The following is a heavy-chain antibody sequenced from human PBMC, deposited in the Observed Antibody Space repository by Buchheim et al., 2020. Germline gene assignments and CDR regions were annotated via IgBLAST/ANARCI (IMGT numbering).Heavy chain of an antibody. D-gene: IGHD1-26*01. V-gene: IGHV4-34*01. CDR2: INHNGGT. Sequence: QVQLQQWGAGLLKPSETLSLTCAVYGESFSSYYWSWIRQPPGKGLEWIGEINHNGGTNYNPSLKSRVTISVDTSKNQFFLRLRSVTAAGTAVYYCASRGDYWGQGTL. CDR1: GESFSSYY. J-gene: IGHJ4*02. CDR3: ASRGDY.